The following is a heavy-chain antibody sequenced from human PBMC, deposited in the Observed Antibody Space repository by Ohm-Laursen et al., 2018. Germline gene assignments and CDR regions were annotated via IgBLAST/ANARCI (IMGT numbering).Heavy chain of an antibody. CDR1: GFTFSRYG. V-gene: IGHV3-33*01. CDR2: IWYDGSNK. Sequence: SLRLSCTASGFTFSRYGMHWARQAPGKGLEWVAVIWYDGSNKYYGDSVKGRFTISRDNSKNTLYLQMNSLRAEDTAVYYCARGPYYYDNSGGAFDIWGQGTMVTVSS. D-gene: IGHD3-22*01. CDR3: ARGPYYYDNSGGAFDI. J-gene: IGHJ3*02.